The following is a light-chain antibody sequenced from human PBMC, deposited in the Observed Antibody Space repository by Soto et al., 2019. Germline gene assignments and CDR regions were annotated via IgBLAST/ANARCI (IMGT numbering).Light chain of an antibody. Sequence: QSALTQPPSVSGSPGQSVTISCTGTSSDVGDYNYVSWYQHQPDKAPKLMIYEVTKRPSGVPDRFSGSKSGNTASLTVSGLQAEDEADYYCSSYASSNNFGVFGGGTKVTVL. CDR3: SSYASSNNFGV. J-gene: IGLJ2*01. CDR1: SSDVGDYNY. CDR2: EVT. V-gene: IGLV2-8*01.